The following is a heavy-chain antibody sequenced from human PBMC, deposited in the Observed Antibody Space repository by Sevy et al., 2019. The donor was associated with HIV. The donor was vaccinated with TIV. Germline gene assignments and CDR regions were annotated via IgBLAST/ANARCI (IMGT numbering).Heavy chain of an antibody. Sequence: SETLSLTCTVSGGSISSYYWSWIRQPAGKGLEWIGRVYTSGSTNYNPSLKSRVTMSVDTSKNQFSLKLSSVTAADTAVYYCARAMKRITIFGVVSTRGDALDIWGQGTMVTVSS. V-gene: IGHV4-4*07. D-gene: IGHD3-3*01. CDR2: VYTSGST. CDR3: ARAMKRITIFGVVSTRGDALDI. CDR1: GGSISSYY. J-gene: IGHJ3*02.